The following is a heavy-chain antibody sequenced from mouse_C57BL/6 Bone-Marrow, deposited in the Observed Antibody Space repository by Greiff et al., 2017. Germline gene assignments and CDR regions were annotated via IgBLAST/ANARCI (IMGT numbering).Heavy chain of an antibody. D-gene: IGHD2-2*01. CDR3: ARALYYGSYYYAMDY. CDR1: GFTFSDYG. CDR2: ISNLAYSI. V-gene: IGHV5-15*04. J-gene: IGHJ4*01. Sequence: EVKVEESGGGLVQPGGSLKLSCAASGFTFSDYGMAWVRQAPRKGPEWVAFISNLAYSIYYADTVTGRFTISRENAKNTLYLEMSSLRSEDTAMYYCARALYYGSYYYAMDYWGQGTSVTVSS.